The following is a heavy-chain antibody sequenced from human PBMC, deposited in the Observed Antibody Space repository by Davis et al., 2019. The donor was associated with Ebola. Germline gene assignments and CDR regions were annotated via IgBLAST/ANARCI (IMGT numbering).Heavy chain of an antibody. J-gene: IGHJ6*02. Sequence: ASVKVSCKASGYTFTGYYMHWVRQAPGQGLEWMGWINPNSGGTNYAQKFQGWVTMTRDTSISTAYMELSRLRSDDTAVYYCSSASVRYYYGSGSFYYYYVMDVWGQGTTVTVSS. D-gene: IGHD3-10*01. CDR2: INPNSGGT. CDR3: SSASVRYYYGSGSFYYYYVMDV. V-gene: IGHV1-2*04. CDR1: GYTFTGYY.